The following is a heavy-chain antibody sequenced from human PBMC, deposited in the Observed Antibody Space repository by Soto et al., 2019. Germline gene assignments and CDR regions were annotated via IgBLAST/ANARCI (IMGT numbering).Heavy chain of an antibody. CDR3: AKKGAADDAIDI. CDR2: IIPIYGTT. V-gene: IGHV1-69*12. CDR1: GGTFSSYT. J-gene: IGHJ3*02. Sequence: QVQLVQSGAEVKKPGSSVKVSCKASGGTFSSYTISWVRQAPGQGLEWMGGIIPIYGTTNYAQKFQGRVTITADDSTSTAYMELSSLRSEDTAVYYCAKKGAADDAIDIWGQGTMVTVSS. D-gene: IGHD3-16*01.